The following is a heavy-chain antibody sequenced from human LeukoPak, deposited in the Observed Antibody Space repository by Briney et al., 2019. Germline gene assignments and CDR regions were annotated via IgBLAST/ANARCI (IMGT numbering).Heavy chain of an antibody. J-gene: IGHJ4*02. V-gene: IGHV3-9*01. D-gene: IGHD3-22*01. Sequence: GVSLRLSCAASGFTFDDYAMHWVRQAPGKGLEWVSGISWNSGSIGYADSVKGRFTISRDNAKNSLYLQMNSLRAEDTALYYCAKDITYGGSGYFDYWGQGTLVTVSS. CDR2: ISWNSGSI. CDR1: GFTFDDYA. CDR3: AKDITYGGSGYFDY.